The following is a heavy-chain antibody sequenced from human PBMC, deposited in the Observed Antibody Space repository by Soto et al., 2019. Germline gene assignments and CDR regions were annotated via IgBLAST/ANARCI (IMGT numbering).Heavy chain of an antibody. Sequence: EVQLVESGGGLVQRGGSLRLSCAASGFTFSNYAMNWVRQAPGKGLEWVSYIYRSGTTMYYADSVKGRFTISRDNSKNTLYLQMNSLRAEDTAVYYCARDGSSSWYFQNYYYYGMDVWGQGTTVTVSS. CDR1: GFTFSNYA. V-gene: IGHV3-48*01. J-gene: IGHJ6*02. D-gene: IGHD6-13*01. CDR3: ARDGSSSWYFQNYYYYGMDV. CDR2: IYRSGTTM.